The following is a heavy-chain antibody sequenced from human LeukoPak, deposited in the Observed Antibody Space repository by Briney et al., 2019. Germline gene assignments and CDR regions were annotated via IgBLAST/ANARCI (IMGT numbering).Heavy chain of an antibody. D-gene: IGHD3-9*01. CDR3: ARDFVDYDILTGYYNGFDY. J-gene: IGHJ4*02. Sequence: GGSLRLSCAASGFTFSSYEMNRVRQAPGKGLEWVSYISSSGSTIYYADSVKGRFTISRDNAKNSLYLQMNSLRAEDTAVYYCARDFVDYDILTGYYNGFDYWGQGTLVTVSS. CDR2: ISSSGSTI. CDR1: GFTFSSYE. V-gene: IGHV3-48*03.